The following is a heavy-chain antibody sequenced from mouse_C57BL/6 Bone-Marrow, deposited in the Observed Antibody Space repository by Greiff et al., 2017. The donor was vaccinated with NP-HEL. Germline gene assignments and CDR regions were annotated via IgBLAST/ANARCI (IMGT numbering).Heavy chain of an antibody. V-gene: IGHV1-7*01. CDR1: GYTFTSYW. J-gene: IGHJ1*03. Sequence: QVQLKQSGAELAKPGASVKLSCKASGYTFTSYWMHWVKQRPGQGLEWIGYINPSSGYTKYNQKFKDKATLTADKASITAYMQLSSLTYEDSAVYYCARTTGYGYFDVWGTGTTVTVSS. CDR3: ARTTGYGYFDV. D-gene: IGHD4-1*01. CDR2: INPSSGYT.